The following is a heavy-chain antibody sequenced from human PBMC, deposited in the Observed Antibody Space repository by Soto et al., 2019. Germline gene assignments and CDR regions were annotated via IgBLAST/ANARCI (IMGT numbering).Heavy chain of an antibody. CDR2: IKQDGSEK. V-gene: IGHV3-7*05. J-gene: IGHJ1*01. CDR3: ARADIVVVAATPDYAEYFQH. Sequence: GGSLRLSCAASGFTFSSYWMSWVRQAPGKGLEWVANIKQDGSEKYYVDSVKGRFTISRDNAKNSLYLQMNSLRAEDTAVYYCARADIVVVAATPDYAEYFQHWGQGTLVTVSS. D-gene: IGHD2-15*01. CDR1: GFTFSSYW.